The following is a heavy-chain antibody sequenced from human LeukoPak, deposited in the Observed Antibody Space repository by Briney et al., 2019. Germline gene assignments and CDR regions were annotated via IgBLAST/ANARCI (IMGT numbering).Heavy chain of an antibody. D-gene: IGHD2-2*01. Sequence: WVXQXPXQXXXXXGWISAYNGNTNYAQKLHGRVTMTTDTSTSTAYMELRSLRSDDTAVYYCARDVPYAADSNFDYWGQGTLVTVSS. CDR3: ARDVPYAADSNFDY. J-gene: IGHJ4*02. V-gene: IGHV1-18*01. CDR2: ISAYNGNT.